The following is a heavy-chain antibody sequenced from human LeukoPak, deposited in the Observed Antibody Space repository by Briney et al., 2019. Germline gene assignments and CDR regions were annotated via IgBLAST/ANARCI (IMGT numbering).Heavy chain of an antibody. CDR2: ISSSSTI. CDR1: GFTFSSYS. CDR3: ARRGIAVAGWGFDY. D-gene: IGHD6-19*01. J-gene: IGHJ4*02. V-gene: IGHV3-48*01. Sequence: GGSLRLSCAASGFTFSSYSMNWVRQAPGKGLEWVSYISSSSTIYYADSVKGRFTISRDNAKNSLYLQMNSLRAEDTAVYYCARRGIAVAGWGFDYWGQGTLVTVSS.